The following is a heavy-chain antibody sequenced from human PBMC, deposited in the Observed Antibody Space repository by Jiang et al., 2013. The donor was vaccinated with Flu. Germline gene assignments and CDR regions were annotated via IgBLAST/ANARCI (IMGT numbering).Heavy chain of an antibody. J-gene: IGHJ3*02. Sequence: GPGLVKPSETLSLTCTIYGGSINNYYWSWIRQPPGKGLEWIGYIYSSGNTNYSPSLESRVTISLDNSKNQVSLNLRSVTAADTAVYHCARSDNWGGSPIDAFDIWGQGKMVTVSS. CDR3: ARSDNWGGSPIDAFDI. D-gene: IGHD1-1*01. CDR2: IYSSGNT. CDR1: GGSINNYY. V-gene: IGHV4-4*09.